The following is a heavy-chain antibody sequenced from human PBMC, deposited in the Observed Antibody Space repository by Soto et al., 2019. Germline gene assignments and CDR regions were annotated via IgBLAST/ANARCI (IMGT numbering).Heavy chain of an antibody. V-gene: IGHV1-3*01. CDR1: GYMFTNYA. Sequence: ASVKVSCKASGYMFTNYAIHWVRQAPGQRLEWMGWINAGNGNTKYSQKFQDRVTITRDTSASTAYMELSSLRSEDTAVYYCARYGAVAGNINFDYWGQGTLVTVSS. CDR2: INAGNGNT. CDR3: ARYGAVAGNINFDY. J-gene: IGHJ4*02. D-gene: IGHD6-19*01.